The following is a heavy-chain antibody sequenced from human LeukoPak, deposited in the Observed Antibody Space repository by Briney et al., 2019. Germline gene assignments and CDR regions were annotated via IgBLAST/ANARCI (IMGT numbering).Heavy chain of an antibody. CDR2: ISSSGSTI. CDR1: GFTFSDYY. Sequence: PGASLRLACAASGFTFSDYYMSWIRQPPGKGLEWVTYISSSGSTIYYADSVKRRFSISRDKAKNPLYLPMKSLRAEDTAVYYCARDSSGWSYYYGMDVWGQVATVTVSS. D-gene: IGHD6-19*01. J-gene: IGHJ6*02. V-gene: IGHV3-11*01. CDR3: ARDSSGWSYYYGMDV.